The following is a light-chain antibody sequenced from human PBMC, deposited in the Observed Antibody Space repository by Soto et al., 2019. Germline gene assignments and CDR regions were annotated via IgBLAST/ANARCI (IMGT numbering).Light chain of an antibody. CDR1: SSDVGGYKF. V-gene: IGLV2-14*01. J-gene: IGLJ3*02. Sequence: QSALTQPASVSASPGQSITISCTETSSDVGGYKFVSWYQHHPGKAPKLMIYEVNNRPSGVSNRFSGSKSGNTASLTISGLQPEDEADYYCLSYTSANTRVFGGGTKLTVL. CDR3: LSYTSANTRV. CDR2: EVN.